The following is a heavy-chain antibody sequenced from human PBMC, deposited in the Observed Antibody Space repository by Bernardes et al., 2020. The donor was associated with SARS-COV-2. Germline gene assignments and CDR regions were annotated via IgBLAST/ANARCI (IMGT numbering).Heavy chain of an antibody. D-gene: IGHD6-19*01. V-gene: IGHV3-9*01. Sequence: GWSLRLSCAASGFTFDDYAMHWVRQAPGKGLEWVSGISWNSGSIGYADSVKGRFTISRDNAKNSLYLQMNSLRAEDTALYYCAKGTLPGIAVAGMTDYWGQGTLVTVSS. CDR3: AKGTLPGIAVAGMTDY. CDR1: GFTFDDYA. J-gene: IGHJ4*02. CDR2: ISWNSGSI.